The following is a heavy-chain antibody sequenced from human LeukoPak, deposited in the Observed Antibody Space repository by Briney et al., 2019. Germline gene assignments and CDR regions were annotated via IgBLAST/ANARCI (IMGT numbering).Heavy chain of an antibody. CDR1: GFTFSSYS. D-gene: IGHD3-22*01. J-gene: IGHJ4*02. CDR3: ARDYYDSSGCCRFDY. Sequence: PGGSLRLSCAASGFTFSSYSMSWIRQAPGKGLEWVSYISSSGSTIYYADSVKGRFTISRDNAKNSLYLQMNSLRAEDTAVYYCARDYYDSSGCCRFDYWGQGTLVTVSS. V-gene: IGHV3-48*04. CDR2: ISSSGSTI.